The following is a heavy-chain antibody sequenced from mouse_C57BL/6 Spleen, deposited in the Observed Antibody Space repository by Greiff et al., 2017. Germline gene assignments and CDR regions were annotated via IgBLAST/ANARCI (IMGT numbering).Heavy chain of an antibody. CDR2: IYPRSGNT. V-gene: IGHV1-81*01. Sequence: QVQLQQSGAELARPGASVKLSCKASGYTFTSYGISWVKQRTGQGLEWIGEIYPRSGNTYYNEKFKGKATLTADKSSSTAYMELCSLTSEDSAVYFCARSGTTMVTDYAMDYWGQGTSVTVSS. D-gene: IGHD2-2*01. CDR1: GYTFTSYG. J-gene: IGHJ4*01. CDR3: ARSGTTMVTDYAMDY.